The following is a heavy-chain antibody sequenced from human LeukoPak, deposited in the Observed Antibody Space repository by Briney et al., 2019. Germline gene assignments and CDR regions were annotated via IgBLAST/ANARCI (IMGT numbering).Heavy chain of an antibody. J-gene: IGHJ4*02. CDR2: MHYGGST. CDR3: ARHVYDRTGRPFDY. V-gene: IGHV4-39*01. Sequence: SETLSLTCTVSGDSISSGSYYWDWIRQPPGKGLEWIGCMHYGGSTDYNPSLKSRATISADTSKNQFSLRLYSVTAADTAGYYCARHVYDRTGRPFDYWGQGTLLTVSS. D-gene: IGHD5/OR15-5a*01. CDR1: GDSISSGSYY.